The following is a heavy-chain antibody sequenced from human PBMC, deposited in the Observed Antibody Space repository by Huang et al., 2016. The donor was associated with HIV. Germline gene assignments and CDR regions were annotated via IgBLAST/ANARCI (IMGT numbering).Heavy chain of an antibody. Sequence: EVQLVQSGAEVRKPGESLRISCKTSGYKFSSYWIAWVRQTPGRGLVGVGSISPYDSESSYSLSVERHVTRAFDNSNNTAFLQWGGLNASDSALYFCTRLFPELESFYTPLYRGGTHNWFDPWGQGTLVIVS. CDR2: ISPYDSES. CDR1: GYKFSSYW. CDR3: TRLFPELESFYTPLYRGGTHNWFDP. J-gene: IGHJ5*02. D-gene: IGHD3-10*01. V-gene: IGHV5-51*01.